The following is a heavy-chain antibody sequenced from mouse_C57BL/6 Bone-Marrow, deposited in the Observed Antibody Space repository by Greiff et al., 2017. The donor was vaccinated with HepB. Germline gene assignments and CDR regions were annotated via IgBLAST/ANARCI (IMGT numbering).Heavy chain of an antibody. V-gene: IGHV14-4*01. J-gene: IGHJ4*01. CDR3: TTRGYYDYEGGAMDY. CDR1: GFNIKDDY. CDR2: IDPENGDT. Sequence: VQLQQSGAELVRPGASVKLSCTASGFNIKDDYMHWVKQRPEQGLEWIGWIDPENGDTEYASKFQGKATITADTSSNTAYLQLSSLTSEDTAVYYCTTRGYYDYEGGAMDYWGQGTSVTVSS. D-gene: IGHD2-4*01.